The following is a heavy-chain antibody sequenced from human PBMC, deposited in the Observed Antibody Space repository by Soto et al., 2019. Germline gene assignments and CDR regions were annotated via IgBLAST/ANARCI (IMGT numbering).Heavy chain of an antibody. J-gene: IGHJ4*02. Sequence: QITLKESGPTLVKPTQTLTLTCSFSGFSLSSSGVAVGWIRQPPGKALEWLALIYWDDDERYSPSLKKRLTITKDTSKNQLVLRMTNMDPSDTGTYYCAHRRGAAAFAYWGQGTLVTVSS. V-gene: IGHV2-5*02. CDR1: GFSLSSSGVA. D-gene: IGHD6-25*01. CDR2: IYWDDDE. CDR3: AHRRGAAAFAY.